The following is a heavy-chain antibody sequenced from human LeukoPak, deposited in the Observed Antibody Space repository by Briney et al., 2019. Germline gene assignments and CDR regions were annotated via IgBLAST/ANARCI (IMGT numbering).Heavy chain of an antibody. CDR2: ISGSGGST. J-gene: IGHJ4*02. CDR3: AKNRGVYSSSSLYY. D-gene: IGHD6-6*01. V-gene: IGHV3-23*01. Sequence: GGSLRLSCAASGFTFSSYAMSWVRQAPGKGLEWVSAISGSGGSTYYADSVKGRFTISRDNSKNTLYLQMNSLRAEDTAVYYCAKNRGVYSSSSLYYWGQGTLVTVSS. CDR1: GFTFSSYA.